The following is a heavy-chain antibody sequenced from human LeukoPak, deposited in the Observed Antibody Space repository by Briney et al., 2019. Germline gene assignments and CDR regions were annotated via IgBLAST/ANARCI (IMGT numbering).Heavy chain of an antibody. J-gene: IGHJ4*02. Sequence: GGSLRLSCAASGFTFSSSAMSWVRQAPGKGLEWVSAISGSGGSTYYADSVKGRFTISRDNSKNTLYLQMNSLRAEDTAVYYCAKHLDYDFWSGPPYYWGQGTLVTVSS. CDR1: GFTFSSSA. CDR3: AKHLDYDFWSGPPYY. CDR2: ISGSGGST. D-gene: IGHD3-3*01. V-gene: IGHV3-23*01.